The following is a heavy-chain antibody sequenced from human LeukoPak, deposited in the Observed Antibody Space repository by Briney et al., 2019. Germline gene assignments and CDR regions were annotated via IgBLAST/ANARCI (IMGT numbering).Heavy chain of an antibody. CDR1: GFTFSDAV. CDR3: ARDGRDGGNLDY. CDR2: ISSDSDVT. V-gene: IGHV3-23*01. Sequence: GGSLRLSCAASGFTFSDAVMSWVRQAPGKGLEWVSAISSDSDVTYYAASVKGRFTISRDNAKNSLYLQMNSLRAEDTAVYYCARDGRDGGNLDYWGQGTLVTVSS. D-gene: IGHD4-23*01. J-gene: IGHJ4*02.